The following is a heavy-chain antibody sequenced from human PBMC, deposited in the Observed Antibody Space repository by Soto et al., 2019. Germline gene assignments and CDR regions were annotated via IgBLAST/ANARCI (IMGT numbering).Heavy chain of an antibody. V-gene: IGHV3-11*01. CDR3: AREPIINDYIWGSYEGEDWFDP. Sequence: GGSLRLSCAASGFTFSDYYMSWIRQAPGKGLEWVSYISSSGSTIYYADSVKGRFTISRDNAKNSLYLQMNSLRAEDTAVYYCAREPIINDYIWGSYEGEDWFDPWGQGTLVTVSS. J-gene: IGHJ5*02. CDR1: GFTFSDYY. CDR2: ISSSGSTI. D-gene: IGHD3-16*01.